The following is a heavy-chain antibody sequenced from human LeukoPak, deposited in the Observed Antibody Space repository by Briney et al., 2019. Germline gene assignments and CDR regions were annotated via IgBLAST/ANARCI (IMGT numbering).Heavy chain of an antibody. Sequence: SETLSLTCTVSGYSISSGYYWGWIRQSPGKGLEWIGNIYRRGSTHYNPSLKSRVTISMDTSKNQFSLKLSSVTAADTAVYYCARRIPRYYYDSSGYLAPFDYWGQGTLVTVSS. CDR1: GYSISSGYY. D-gene: IGHD3-22*01. J-gene: IGHJ4*02. CDR2: IYRRGST. CDR3: ARRIPRYYYDSSGYLAPFDY. V-gene: IGHV4-38-2*02.